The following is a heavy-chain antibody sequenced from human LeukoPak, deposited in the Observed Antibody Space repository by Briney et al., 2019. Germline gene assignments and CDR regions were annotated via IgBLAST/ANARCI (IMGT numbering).Heavy chain of an antibody. J-gene: IGHJ4*02. CDR1: GFSFGDFA. CDR2: ISWDSNSA. Sequence: QAGTPLRLSCAASGFSFGDFAMHWVRQAPGKGPEWVSSISWDSNSASYLNSVKGRFTISRDNAKNSVFLQINSLRLDDTAFYYCVKSRPQGGTHFDQWGQGALVTVSS. CDR3: VKSRPQGGTHFDQ. D-gene: IGHD3/OR15-3a*01. V-gene: IGHV3-9*01.